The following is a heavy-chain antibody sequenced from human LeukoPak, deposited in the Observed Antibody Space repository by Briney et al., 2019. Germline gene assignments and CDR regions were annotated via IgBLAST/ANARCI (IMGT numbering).Heavy chain of an antibody. D-gene: IGHD6-19*01. CDR3: ASGYSSGGLYAFDI. Sequence: QPGGSLRLSCAASGFTFSSYWMSWVRQAPGKGLEWVANIKQDGSEKYYVDSVKGRFTISRDNAKNSLYLQMNSLRAEDTAVYYCASGYSSGGLYAFDIWGQGTMVTVSS. CDR1: GFTFSSYW. J-gene: IGHJ3*02. V-gene: IGHV3-7*01. CDR2: IKQDGSEK.